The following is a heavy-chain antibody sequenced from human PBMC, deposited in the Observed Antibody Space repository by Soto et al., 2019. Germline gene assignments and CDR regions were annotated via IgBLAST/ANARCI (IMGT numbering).Heavy chain of an antibody. CDR3: ATVAGGLLWFGDSPRAPFDP. Sequence: PSETLSLTCSVSGASISSPDYYWTWIRQPPGKGLQWIGYIYYTGSTSYNPSLKSRLAISLDPSRNQFSLKLSSVTAADSAVYYCATVAGGLLWFGDSPRAPFDPWGQGTPVTVSS. CDR2: IYYTGST. CDR1: GASISSPDYY. J-gene: IGHJ5*02. D-gene: IGHD3-10*01. V-gene: IGHV4-30-4*01.